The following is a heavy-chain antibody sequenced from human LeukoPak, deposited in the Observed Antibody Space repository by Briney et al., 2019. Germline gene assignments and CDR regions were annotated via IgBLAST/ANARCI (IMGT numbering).Heavy chain of an antibody. CDR2: IYYSGST. D-gene: IGHD3-10*01. CDR3: ARDTHTVRFGELLRRSWFDP. V-gene: IGHV4-30-4*08. Sequence: PSQTLSLTCTVSGGSISSGDYYWSWIRQPPGKGLEWIGYIYYSGSTSYNPSLKSRVTISVDTSKNQFSLKLSSVTAADTAVYYCARDTHTVRFGELLRRSWFDPWGQGTLVTVSS. J-gene: IGHJ5*02. CDR1: GGSISSGDYY.